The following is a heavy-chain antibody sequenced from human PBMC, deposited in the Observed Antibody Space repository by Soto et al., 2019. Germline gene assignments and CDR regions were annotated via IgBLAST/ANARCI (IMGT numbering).Heavy chain of an antibody. V-gene: IGHV4-4*02. CDR2: MFHSGGA. CDR3: ATGNVDSMLEY. CDR1: DGSISTYDW. Sequence: QVQLHESGPGLVKPSETLSLTCVVSDGSISTYDWWTWVRQPPGKGLEWIGKMFHSGGADYSPSLKSRVTISADSSKNHVSLRLTVVTAADTAVYYCATGNVDSMLEYWGQGTQVAVSS. J-gene: IGHJ4*02. D-gene: IGHD3-3*01.